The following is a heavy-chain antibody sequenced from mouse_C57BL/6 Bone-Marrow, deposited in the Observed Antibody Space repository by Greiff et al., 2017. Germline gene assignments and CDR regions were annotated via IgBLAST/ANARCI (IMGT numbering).Heavy chain of an antibody. CDR1: GFTFSDYG. V-gene: IGHV5-17*01. CDR3: ARNDDPAWFAY. CDR2: ISSGSSTI. Sequence: EVHLVESGGGLVKPGGSLKLSCAASGFTFSDYGMHWVRQAPEKGLEWVAYISSGSSTIYYADTVKGRFTISRDNAKNTLFLQMTSLRSEDTAMYYCARNDDPAWFAYWGQGTLVTVSA. J-gene: IGHJ3*01. D-gene: IGHD2-3*01.